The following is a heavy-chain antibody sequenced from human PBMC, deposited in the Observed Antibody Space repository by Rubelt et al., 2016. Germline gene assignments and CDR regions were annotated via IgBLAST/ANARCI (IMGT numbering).Heavy chain of an antibody. CDR3: ARHRPDY. Sequence: GGVAVISYDGSNKYYADSVKGRFTISRDNSKNTLYLQMNSLRAEDTAVYYCARHRPDYWGQGTLVTVSS. J-gene: IGHJ4*02. V-gene: IGHV3-30*01. CDR2: ISYDGSNK.